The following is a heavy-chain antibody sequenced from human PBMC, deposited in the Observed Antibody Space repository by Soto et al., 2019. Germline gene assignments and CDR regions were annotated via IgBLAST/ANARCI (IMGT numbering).Heavy chain of an antibody. CDR3: ARGGSGYTWFNEF. J-gene: IGHJ4*02. V-gene: IGHV1-69*01. Sequence: QEQLVQSGAEVKKPGSSVKVSCKASGGLFSSYPISWVRQVPGQGLDWMGGIIPVFQTAYYTQRFQGRVRITADEHTNTAYMELSSLRSEDTAIYYCARGGSGYTWFNEFWGQGTLATVSS. D-gene: IGHD3-22*01. CDR1: GGLFSSYP. CDR2: IIPVFQTA.